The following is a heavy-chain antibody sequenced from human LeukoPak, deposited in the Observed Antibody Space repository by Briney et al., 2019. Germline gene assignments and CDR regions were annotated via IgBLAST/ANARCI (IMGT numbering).Heavy chain of an antibody. CDR3: ARGGIDIVSVPVSNWFDP. CDR2: SSPYNGKT. CDR1: GYTFINYG. Sequence: ASVKVSCKASGYTFINYGITWVRQAPGQGLEWMGWSSPYNGKTNYAQKLQGRVTMTTDTSTNTAYMELRSLRSDDAAVYYCARGGIDIVSVPVSNWFDPWGQGTLVTVSS. D-gene: IGHD2/OR15-2a*01. V-gene: IGHV1-18*01. J-gene: IGHJ5*02.